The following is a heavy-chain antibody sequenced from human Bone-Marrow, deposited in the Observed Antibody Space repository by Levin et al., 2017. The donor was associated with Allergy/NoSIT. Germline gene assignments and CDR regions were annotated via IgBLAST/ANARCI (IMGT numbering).Heavy chain of an antibody. CDR2: ISSSSSII. V-gene: IGHV3-48*02. J-gene: IGHJ4*02. D-gene: IGHD3-22*01. CDR1: GFTFSAYR. Sequence: GGSLRLSCEASGFTFSAYRMNWVRQAPGKGLEWVSFISSSSSIIYYADSVRGRFTISRDNAKNSLFLQMNSLKDEDTGVYYCARDWDTSDSTSYYDSFEYWGQGTLVTVAS. CDR3: ARDWDTSDSTSYYDSFEY.